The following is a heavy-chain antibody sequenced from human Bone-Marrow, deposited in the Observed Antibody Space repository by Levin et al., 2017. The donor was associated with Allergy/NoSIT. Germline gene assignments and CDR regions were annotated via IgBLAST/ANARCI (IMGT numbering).Heavy chain of an antibody. CDR2: VKPSNGAT. D-gene: IGHD3-22*01. CDR3: ARSNYDSSGGAFDI. V-gene: IGHV1-2*02. J-gene: IGHJ3*02. CDR1: GYNFGDYY. Sequence: AASVKVSCKASGYNFGDYYLHWVRQAPGQGPEWMGWVKPSNGATNTAQRFQGRVTMTRDTSISTAYMELRRLRSDDTAMYYCARSNYDSSGGAFDIWGQGTKVTVSS.